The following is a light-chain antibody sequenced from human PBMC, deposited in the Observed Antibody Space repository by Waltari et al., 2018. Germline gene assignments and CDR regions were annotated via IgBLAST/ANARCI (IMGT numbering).Light chain of an antibody. Sequence: IQLTQSPSSLSASVGDTVTITCRASQDISSYLAWYQQKPEKAPKILISAAFTLQSGVPPRFSGSGSGADFTRTISSLQPEDFATYYCQQFKTYPLTFGQGTRLEIK. J-gene: IGKJ5*01. V-gene: IGKV1-9*01. CDR1: QDISSY. CDR2: AAF. CDR3: QQFKTYPLT.